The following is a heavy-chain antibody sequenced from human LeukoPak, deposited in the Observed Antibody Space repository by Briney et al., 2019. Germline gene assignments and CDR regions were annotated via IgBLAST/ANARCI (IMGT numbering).Heavy chain of an antibody. D-gene: IGHD3-22*01. J-gene: IGHJ3*02. Sequence: ASVKVSCKASGGTFSSYAISWVRQAPGQGLEWMGRIIPILGIANYAQKIQGRVTITADKSTSTAYMELSSLRSEDTAVYYCARECDYDSSGYCAFDIWGQGTMVTVSS. V-gene: IGHV1-69*04. CDR1: GGTFSSYA. CDR2: IIPILGIA. CDR3: ARECDYDSSGYCAFDI.